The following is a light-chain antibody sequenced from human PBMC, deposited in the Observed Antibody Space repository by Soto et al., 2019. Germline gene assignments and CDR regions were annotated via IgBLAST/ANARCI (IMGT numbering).Light chain of an antibody. Sequence: EIVLTQSPGTLSLSPGERATLSCRASQSVSSSYLAWYQQKPGQAPRLLSDGASSRATGISDRVSGSGSGTDFTLTISRLEPEEFAVYYCQHYVSPPITFGQGTRLEIK. V-gene: IGKV3-20*01. CDR3: QHYVSPPIT. CDR1: QSVSSSY. J-gene: IGKJ5*01. CDR2: GAS.